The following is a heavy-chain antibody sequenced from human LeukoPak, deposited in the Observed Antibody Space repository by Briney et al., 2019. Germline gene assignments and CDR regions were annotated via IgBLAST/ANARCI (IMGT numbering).Heavy chain of an antibody. D-gene: IGHD3-22*01. CDR2: IRHDGSET. J-gene: IGHJ4*02. CDR1: GFPFSSYW. Sequence: GGSLRLSCAASGFPFSSYWMSWVRQAPGKGLEWVANIRHDGSETYYVDSLRGRFTISRDNAKNLVYLQMSSLRAEDTAIYYCARDETYDYESNGYLDFWGQGTVVTVPS. V-gene: IGHV3-7*01. CDR3: ARDETYDYESNGYLDF.